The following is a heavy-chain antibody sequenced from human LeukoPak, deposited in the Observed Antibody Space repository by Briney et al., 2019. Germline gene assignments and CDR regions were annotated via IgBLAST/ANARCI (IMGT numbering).Heavy chain of an antibody. D-gene: IGHD3-22*01. CDR2: IYHTGGT. Sequence: SQTLSLTCAVSGGSISSGGYPWSWIRQPPGKGLEWIGYIYHTGGTYNNPSLTSRVTISIDTSNNQFSLKLSSVTAADTAVYYCARGAYYYDSSGYSWYFDLWGRGTLVTVSS. CDR3: ARGAYYYDSSGYSWYFDL. CDR1: GGSISSGGYP. J-gene: IGHJ2*01. V-gene: IGHV4-30-2*01.